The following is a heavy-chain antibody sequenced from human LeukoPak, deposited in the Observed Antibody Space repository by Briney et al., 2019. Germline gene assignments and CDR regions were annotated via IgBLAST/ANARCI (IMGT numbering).Heavy chain of an antibody. J-gene: IGHJ4*02. CDR2: ISGSSGII. CDR1: GFTFNTYT. CDR3: ARGFLVL. Sequence: GGSLRLSCAASGFTFNTYTMNWVRQAPGKGLEWVSYISGSSGIIDYADSVRGRFTISRDNAKNSLYLQMNSLRAEDTAVYYCARGFLVLWGQGTLVTVSS. V-gene: IGHV3-48*01. D-gene: IGHD3-3*01.